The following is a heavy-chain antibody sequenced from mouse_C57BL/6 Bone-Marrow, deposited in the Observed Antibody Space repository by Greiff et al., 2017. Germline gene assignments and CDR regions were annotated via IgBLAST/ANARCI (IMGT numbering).Heavy chain of an antibody. D-gene: IGHD2-4*01. CDR3: ARDPFYYDY. CDR1: GFPFSDYY. Sequence: EVQLQESEGGLVQPGSSLKLSCTASGFPFSDYYMAWVRQVPEKGLEWVANINYDGSSTYYLDSLKSRFIISRDNAKNILYLQMSSLKSEDTATYYCARDPFYYDYWGQGTLVTVSA. V-gene: IGHV5-16*01. J-gene: IGHJ3*01. CDR2: INYDGSST.